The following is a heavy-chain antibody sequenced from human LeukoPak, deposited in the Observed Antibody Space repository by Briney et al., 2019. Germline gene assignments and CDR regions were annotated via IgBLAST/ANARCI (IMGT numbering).Heavy chain of an antibody. J-gene: IGHJ3*02. CDR1: VYTFTPYY. CDR3: ARDGMVRAFGAFDI. CDR2: INPNSGGT. V-gene: IGHV1-2*02. Sequence: GASVTVSCTPSVYTFTPYYMHWVRQAPGQGLEWMGWINPNSGGTNYAQKFQGRVTMTRDTSISTAYMELSRLRSDDTAVYYCARDGMVRAFGAFDIWGQGTMVTVSS. D-gene: IGHD3-10*01.